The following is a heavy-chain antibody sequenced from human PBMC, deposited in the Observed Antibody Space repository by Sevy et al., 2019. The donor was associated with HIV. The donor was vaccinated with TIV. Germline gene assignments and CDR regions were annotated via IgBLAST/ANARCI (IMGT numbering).Heavy chain of an antibody. CDR3: VKDASPTTVSGNWFDP. J-gene: IGHJ5*02. V-gene: IGHV3-23*01. Sequence: GGSLRLSCAASGFTFSSYAMSWVRQAPGKGLEWVSAISGSGGSTYYADSVKGRFTISRDNSKNTLYLQMNSLRAEDTAVYYCVKDASPTTVSGNWFDPWGQGTLVTVSS. D-gene: IGHD4-17*01. CDR1: GFTFSSYA. CDR2: ISGSGGST.